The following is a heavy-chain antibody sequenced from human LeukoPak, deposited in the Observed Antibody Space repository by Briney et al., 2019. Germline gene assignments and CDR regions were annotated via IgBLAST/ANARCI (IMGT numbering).Heavy chain of an antibody. D-gene: IGHD6-13*01. CDR2: IIPILGIA. J-gene: IGHJ4*02. CDR3: ARGIAAAGTPGAY. CDR1: GGTFSGYA. V-gene: IGHV1-69*04. Sequence: SVKVSCKASGGTFSGYAISWVRQAPGQGLEWMGRIIPILGIANYAQKFQGRVTITADKSTSTAYMELSSLRSEDTAVYYCARGIAAAGTPGAYWGQGTLVTVSS.